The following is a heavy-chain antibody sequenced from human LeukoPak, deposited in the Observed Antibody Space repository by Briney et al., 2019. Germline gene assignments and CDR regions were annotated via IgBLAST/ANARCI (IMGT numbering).Heavy chain of an antibody. V-gene: IGHV4-30-2*01. CDR1: GGSISSGGYS. J-gene: IGHJ5*02. Sequence: SQTPSLTCAVSGGSISSGGYSWSWIRQPPGKGLEWIGYIYHSGSTYYNPSLKSRVTISVDRSKNQFSLKLSSVTAADTAVYYCARALAAANNWFDPWGQGTLVTVSP. CDR2: IYHSGST. D-gene: IGHD6-13*01. CDR3: ARALAAANNWFDP.